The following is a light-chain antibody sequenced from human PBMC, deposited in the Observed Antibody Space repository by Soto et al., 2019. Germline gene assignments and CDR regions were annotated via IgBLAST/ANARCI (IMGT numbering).Light chain of an antibody. Sequence: EIVLTQSPGTLSLSPGERATLSCRASQSISSKLAWYQQKPGQAPRLLIYGASTRATGTPVRFSGSGSGTEFTLTITSLQSEDFAIYYCQEYNNWRPITFGGGTMVDIK. V-gene: IGKV3-15*01. J-gene: IGKJ4*01. CDR2: GAS. CDR3: QEYNNWRPIT. CDR1: QSISSK.